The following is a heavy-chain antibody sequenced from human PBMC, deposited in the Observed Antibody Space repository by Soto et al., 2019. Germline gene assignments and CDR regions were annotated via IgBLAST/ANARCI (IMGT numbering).Heavy chain of an antibody. D-gene: IGHD3-22*01. CDR2: IYYSGST. CDR1: GGSISSGGYY. CDR3: ARGGHTRDVMPYYYKFQMDV. V-gene: IGHV4-31*03. Sequence: PSETLSLTCTVSGGSISSGGYYWSWIRQHPGKGLVWIGYIYYSGSTYYNPSLKSRVTISVDTSKNQFSLKLSSVTAADTAVYYCARGGHTRDVMPYYYKFQMDVWGQGTTVTVS. J-gene: IGHJ6*02.